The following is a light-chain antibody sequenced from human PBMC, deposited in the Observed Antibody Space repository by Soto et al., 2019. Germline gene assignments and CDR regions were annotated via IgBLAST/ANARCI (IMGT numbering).Light chain of an antibody. V-gene: IGLV1-40*01. J-gene: IGLJ3*02. Sequence: QSFLTQPPSVSGAPGQRVTISCIGTSSNIGSTYDVHWYQHFPGTAPKLLVYGDTNRPSGVPDRFSGSRSGTSASLAITGLQPEDEADYYCQSFDNGLSGWVFGGGTKLTVL. CDR3: QSFDNGLSGWV. CDR2: GDT. CDR1: SSNIGSTYD.